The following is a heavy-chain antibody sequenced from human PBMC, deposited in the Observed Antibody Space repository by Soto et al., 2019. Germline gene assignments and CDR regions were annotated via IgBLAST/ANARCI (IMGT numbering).Heavy chain of an antibody. J-gene: IGHJ5*02. CDR3: ARWWSGSRQGFDP. CDR2: IYYSGST. D-gene: IGHD3-3*01. Sequence: QVQLQESGPGLVKPSQTLSLTCTVSGGSISSGDYYWSWIRQHPGKGLEWIGYIYYSGSTYYNPPLNSRXXISVDTSKNQFSLKLSSVTAADTAVYYCARWWSGSRQGFDPWGQGTLVTVSS. CDR1: GGSISSGDYY. V-gene: IGHV4-31*03.